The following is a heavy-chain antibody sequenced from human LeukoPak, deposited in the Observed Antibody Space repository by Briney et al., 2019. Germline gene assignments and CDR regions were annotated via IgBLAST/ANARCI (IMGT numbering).Heavy chain of an antibody. CDR1: GYTFSSYG. D-gene: IGHD3-10*01. Sequence: ASVKVSCKASGYTFSSYGISWVRQAPGQGPEWMGWISYNGNTNYAQKLQGRVTMTTDTSTSTAYMELRSLRSDDTAVYYCARGNYGSGSYYVVDFDYWGQGTLVTVSS. V-gene: IGHV1-18*01. CDR3: ARGNYGSGSYYVVDFDY. CDR2: ISYNGNT. J-gene: IGHJ4*02.